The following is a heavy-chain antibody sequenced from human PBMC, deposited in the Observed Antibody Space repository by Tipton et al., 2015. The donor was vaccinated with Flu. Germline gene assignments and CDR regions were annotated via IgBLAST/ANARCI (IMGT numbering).Heavy chain of an antibody. J-gene: IGHJ5*02. CDR2: ISAKNGNT. Sequence: QLVQSGAEVKKPGASVKVSCKGFGYSFTVHYIHWVRQAPGQGLEWMGWISAKNGNTKYSQKIQGRVTLTTDTSTTTAYMALSNLRSDDTAVYFCARDCTTTCCYLTSWGQGTLVTVSS. CDR1: GYSFTVHY. V-gene: IGHV1-18*04. D-gene: IGHD2-8*01. CDR3: ARDCTTTCCYLTS.